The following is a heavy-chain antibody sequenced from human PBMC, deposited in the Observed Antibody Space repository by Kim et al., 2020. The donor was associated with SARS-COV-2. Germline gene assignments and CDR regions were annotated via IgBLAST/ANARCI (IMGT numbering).Heavy chain of an antibody. V-gene: IGHV3-11*06. J-gene: IGHJ6*02. Sequence: FTISRDNAKNSLYLQMNSLRAEDTAVYYCARYREAQQLVGPNYYYYGMDVWGQGTTVTVSS. D-gene: IGHD6-13*01. CDR3: ARYREAQQLVGPNYYYYGMDV.